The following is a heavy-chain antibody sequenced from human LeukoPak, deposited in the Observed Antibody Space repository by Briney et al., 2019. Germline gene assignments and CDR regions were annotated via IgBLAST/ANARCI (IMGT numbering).Heavy chain of an antibody. J-gene: IGHJ4*02. CDR3: ARDNYGGNSCDY. D-gene: IGHD4-23*01. CDR2: ISAYNGNT. CDR1: GYTFTGYY. Sequence: ASVKVSCKASGYTFTGYYMHWVRQAPGQGLEWMGWISAYNGNTNYAQKLQGRVTMTTDTSTSTAYMELRSLRSDDTAVYYCARDNYGGNSCDYWGQGTLVTVSS. V-gene: IGHV1-18*04.